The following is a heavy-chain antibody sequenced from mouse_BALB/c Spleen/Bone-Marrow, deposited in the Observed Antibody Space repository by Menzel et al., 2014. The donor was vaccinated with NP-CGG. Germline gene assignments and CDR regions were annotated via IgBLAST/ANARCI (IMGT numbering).Heavy chain of an antibody. CDR1: GFSLTSYG. D-gene: IGHD3-3*01. CDR2: IWGDGST. V-gene: IGHV2-3*01. Sequence: VQLQQSGPGLVAPSQRLSITCTVSGFSLTSYGVSWVRQPPGKGLEWLGVIWGDGSTNYHSALISRLSVSKDNSKSXVFLKLNSLQTDDTATYYCRGGPWFAYWGQGTLVTVSA. J-gene: IGHJ3*01. CDR3: RGGPWFAY.